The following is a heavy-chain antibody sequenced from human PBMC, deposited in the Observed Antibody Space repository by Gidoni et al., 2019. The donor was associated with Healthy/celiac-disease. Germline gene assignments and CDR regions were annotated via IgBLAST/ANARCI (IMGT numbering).Heavy chain of an antibody. CDR2: ISAYNGNT. CDR1: GYTFTSYG. J-gene: IGHJ5*02. CDR3: ARDRLVGELMYNWFDP. D-gene: IGHD1-26*01. Sequence: QVQLVQSGAEVKKPGASVKVSCKAAGYTFTSYGISWVRQAPGQGLEWMGWISAYNGNTNYAQQLQGRVTMTTDTSTSTAYMELRSLRSDDTAVYYCARDRLVGELMYNWFDPWGQGTLVTVSS. V-gene: IGHV1-18*01.